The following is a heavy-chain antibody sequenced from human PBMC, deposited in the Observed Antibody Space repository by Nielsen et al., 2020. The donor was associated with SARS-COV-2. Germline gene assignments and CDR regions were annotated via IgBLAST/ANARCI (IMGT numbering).Heavy chain of an antibody. CDR2: INPNSGGT. Sequence: ASVKVSCKASGYTFTGYYMHWVRQAPGQGLEWMGWINPNSGGTNYAQKLQGRVTMTTDTSTSTAYMELRSLRSDDTAVYYCARDRSEQGYGYGSPVPSYGMDVWGQGTTVTVSS. J-gene: IGHJ6*02. CDR1: GYTFTGYY. CDR3: ARDRSEQGYGYGSPVPSYGMDV. V-gene: IGHV1-2*02. D-gene: IGHD5-18*01.